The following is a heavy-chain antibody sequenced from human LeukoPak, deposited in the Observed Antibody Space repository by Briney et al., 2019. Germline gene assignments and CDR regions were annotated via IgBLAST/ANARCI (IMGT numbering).Heavy chain of an antibody. J-gene: IGHJ4*02. V-gene: IGHV3-23*01. CDR2: IGGVSDRT. CDR3: ARGHSSGWYPVDY. D-gene: IGHD6-19*01. CDR1: GFTFNPYA. Sequence: QPGGSLRLSCAASGFTFNPYAMSWVRQAPGKGLEWVAGIGGVSDRTYYADSVKGRFTISRDNAKNSLYLQMNSLRAEDTAVYYCARGHSSGWYPVDYWGQGTLVTVSS.